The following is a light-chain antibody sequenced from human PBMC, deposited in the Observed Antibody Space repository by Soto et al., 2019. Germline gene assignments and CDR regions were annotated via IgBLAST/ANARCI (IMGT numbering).Light chain of an antibody. CDR2: GAS. CDR1: ETLSSSY. V-gene: IGKV3-20*01. CDR3: QQYGSALPLT. Sequence: EIVLTQSPGTLSLSPGEGATLSCRASETLSSSYLHWYQQKPGQAPRLIIFGASNRATGIPDRFSGSASGTEFTLTISRLEPDDCAVYYCQQYGSALPLTFGGGTRVETK. J-gene: IGKJ4*01.